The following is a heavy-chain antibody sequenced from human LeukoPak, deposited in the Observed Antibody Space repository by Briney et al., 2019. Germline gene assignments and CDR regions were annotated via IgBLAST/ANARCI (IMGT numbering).Heavy chain of an antibody. V-gene: IGHV4-61*01. CDR1: GVSISSTSYY. D-gene: IGHD1-7*01. CDR2: IYYSGST. CDR3: ARGSRELYYFDY. Sequence: SDTLSLTCTVSGVSISSTSYYWSWIRQPPGKGLEWIGYIYYSGSTKYNPSLKSRVTISVDASKTQFSLKLNSVTAADTAVYYCARGSRELYYFDYWGQGTLVTVSS. J-gene: IGHJ4*02.